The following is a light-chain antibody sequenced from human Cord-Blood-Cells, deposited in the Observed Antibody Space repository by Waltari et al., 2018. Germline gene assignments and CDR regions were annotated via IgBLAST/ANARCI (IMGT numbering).Light chain of an antibody. Sequence: EIVMTQSPATLSVSPGERXXXPCRASQSVSSNLAWYQQKPGQAPRLLIYGASTRATGIPARFSGSGSGTEFTLTISSLQSEDFAVYYCQQYNNWPXYTFGQGTKLEIK. CDR3: QQYNNWPXYT. CDR1: QSVSSN. J-gene: IGKJ2*01. V-gene: IGKV3-15*01. CDR2: GAS.